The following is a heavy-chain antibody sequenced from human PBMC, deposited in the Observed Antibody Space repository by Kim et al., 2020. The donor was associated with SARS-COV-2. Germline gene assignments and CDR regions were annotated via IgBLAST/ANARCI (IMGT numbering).Heavy chain of an antibody. CDR2: IIPIFGTA. V-gene: IGHV1-69*13. J-gene: IGHJ6*02. CDR3: ARDGVINYYYYGMDV. Sequence: SVKVSCKASGGTFSSYAISWVRQAPGQGLEWMGGIIPIFGTANYAQKFQGRVTITADESTSTAYMELSSLRSEDTAVYYCARDGVINYYYYGMDVWGQGTTVTVSS. CDR1: GGTFSSYA. D-gene: IGHD3-10*01.